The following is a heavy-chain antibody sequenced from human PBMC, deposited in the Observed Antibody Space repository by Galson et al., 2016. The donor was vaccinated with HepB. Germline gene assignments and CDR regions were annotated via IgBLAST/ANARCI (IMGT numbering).Heavy chain of an antibody. Sequence: SLRLSCAASGFIFSNYGMHWVRQAPGKGLEWVAVIWYDGSKNYYADSVKGRFTISKDNSKNTLYLQINSLRGEDTAVYYCARPRGTSYYYYGMDVWGQGTTVSVSS. CDR2: IWYDGSKN. CDR1: GFIFSNYG. V-gene: IGHV3-33*01. J-gene: IGHJ6*02. CDR3: ARPRGTSYYYYGMDV. D-gene: IGHD3-16*01.